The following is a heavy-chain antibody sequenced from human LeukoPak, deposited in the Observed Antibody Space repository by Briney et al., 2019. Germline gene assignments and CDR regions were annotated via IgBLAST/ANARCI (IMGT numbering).Heavy chain of an antibody. CDR1: GFTFSGYS. Sequence: GGSLRLSCAASGFTFSGYSINWVRQTPGKGLEWVSYISTSSSTIYYSDSVKGRFTISRDNARNSLYLQMNSLRAEDTAVYYCAGEVGATGGYWGQGTLVTVSS. CDR3: AGEVGATGGY. CDR2: ISTSSSTI. D-gene: IGHD1-26*01. V-gene: IGHV3-48*04. J-gene: IGHJ4*02.